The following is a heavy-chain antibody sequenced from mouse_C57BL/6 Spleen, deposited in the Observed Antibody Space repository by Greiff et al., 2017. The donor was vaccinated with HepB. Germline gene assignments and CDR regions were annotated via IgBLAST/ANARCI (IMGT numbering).Heavy chain of an antibody. CDR1: GYTFTDYE. D-gene: IGHD1-1*01. V-gene: IGHV1-15*01. J-gene: IGHJ2*01. Sequence: QVQLQQSGAELVRPGASVTLSCKASGYTFTDYEMHWVKQTPVHGLEWIGAIDPETGGTAYNQKFKGKAILTADKSSSTAYMELRSLTSEDSAVYYCTRTGSRNCFDYWGQGTTLTVSS. CDR2: IDPETGGT. CDR3: TRTGSRNCFDY.